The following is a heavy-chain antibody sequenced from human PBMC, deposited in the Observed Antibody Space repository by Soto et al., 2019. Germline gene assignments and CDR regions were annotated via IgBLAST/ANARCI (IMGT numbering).Heavy chain of an antibody. CDR2: IWYDGSNK. CDR3: ARAGDYYDSSGYYSPPGGY. V-gene: IGHV3-33*01. CDR1: GFTFSSYG. J-gene: IGHJ4*02. Sequence: QVQLVESGGGVVQPGRSLRLSCAASGFTFSSYGMHWVRQAPGKGLEWVAGIWYDGSNKYYADSVKGRFTISRDNSKNTLYLQMNSLRAEDTAVYYCARAGDYYDSSGYYSPPGGYWGQGTLVTVSS. D-gene: IGHD3-22*01.